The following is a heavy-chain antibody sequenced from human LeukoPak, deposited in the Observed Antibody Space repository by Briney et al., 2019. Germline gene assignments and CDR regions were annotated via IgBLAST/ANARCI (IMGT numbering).Heavy chain of an antibody. D-gene: IGHD2-2*02. CDR3: ANKYQLLYGGWFDP. J-gene: IGHJ5*02. Sequence: SETLSLTCTVSGGSISSSSYYWGWIRQPPGKELEWIGSIYYSGSTYYNPSLKSRVTISVDTSKNQFSLKLSSVTAADTAVYYCANKYQLLYGGWFDPWGQGTLVTVSS. CDR2: IYYSGST. V-gene: IGHV4-39*07. CDR1: GGSISSSSYY.